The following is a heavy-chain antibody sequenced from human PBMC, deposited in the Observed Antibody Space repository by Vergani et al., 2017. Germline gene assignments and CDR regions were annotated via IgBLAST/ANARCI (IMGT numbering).Heavy chain of an antibody. CDR3: AKCRGVQLRYWYFDL. CDR1: GFTFDDYA. Sequence: EVQLVESGGGLVQPGRSLRLSFAASGFTFDDYAMHWVRQAPGKGLEWVSGISWNSGSIGYADSVKGRFTISRDNAKNSLYLQLTSLRAEDTALYYCAKCRGVQLRYWYFDLWGRGTLVTVSS. CDR2: ISWNSGSI. D-gene: IGHD3-10*01. V-gene: IGHV3-9*01. J-gene: IGHJ2*01.